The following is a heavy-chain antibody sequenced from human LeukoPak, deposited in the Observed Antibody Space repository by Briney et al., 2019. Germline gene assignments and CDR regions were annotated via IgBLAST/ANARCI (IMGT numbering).Heavy chain of an antibody. CDR1: GGTFSSYA. Sequence: ASVKVSCKASGGTFSSYAISWVRQAPGQGLEWMGGIIPIFGTANYAQKFQGRVTITADKSTSTAYMELSSLRSEDTAVYYCARGEGSSSWFDYWGQGTLVTVSS. J-gene: IGHJ4*02. D-gene: IGHD6-13*01. V-gene: IGHV1-69*06. CDR3: ARGEGSSSWFDY. CDR2: IIPIFGTA.